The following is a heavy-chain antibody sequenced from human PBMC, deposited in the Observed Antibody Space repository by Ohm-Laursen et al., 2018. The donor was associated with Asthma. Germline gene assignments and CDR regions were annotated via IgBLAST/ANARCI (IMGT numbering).Heavy chain of an antibody. CDR1: GFTFSDYY. J-gene: IGHJ4*02. V-gene: IGHV3-11*01. CDR3: ARASYRSSPDY. Sequence: SLRLSCSASGFTFSDYYMSWIRQAPGKGLEWVSYISSSGSTIYYADSVKGRFTISRDNAKNSLYLQMNSLRAEDTAVYYCARASYRSSPDYWDQGTLVTVSS. D-gene: IGHD2-15*01. CDR2: ISSSGSTI.